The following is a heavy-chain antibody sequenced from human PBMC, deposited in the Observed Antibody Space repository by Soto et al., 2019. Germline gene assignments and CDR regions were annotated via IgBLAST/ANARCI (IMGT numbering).Heavy chain of an antibody. J-gene: IGHJ4*02. CDR1: TGSISSYY. V-gene: IGHV4-4*07. Sequence: PSQTLSLTSTLSTGSISSYYRSWIRQPAAKGVEYNWRLYSSGSTNYNPAIKSRVTKTVDTSKKQVSLTLTSGTAADTAGDYCARGNGDYVDYWGPGTLVTVSS. CDR2: LYSSGST. D-gene: IGHD4-17*01. CDR3: ARGNGDYVDY.